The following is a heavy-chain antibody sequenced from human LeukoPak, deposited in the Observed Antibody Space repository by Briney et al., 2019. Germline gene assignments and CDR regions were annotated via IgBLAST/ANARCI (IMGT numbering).Heavy chain of an antibody. CDR3: AKDHYYDFWSGYFAY. D-gene: IGHD3-3*01. J-gene: IGHJ4*02. CDR1: GFTFSSYA. Sequence: GGPLRLSCAASGFTFSSYAMSWVRQAPGKGLEWVSAISGSGGSTYYADSVKGRFTISRDNSKNTLYLQMNSLRAEDTAVYYCAKDHYYDFWSGYFAYWGQGTLVTVSS. V-gene: IGHV3-23*01. CDR2: ISGSGGST.